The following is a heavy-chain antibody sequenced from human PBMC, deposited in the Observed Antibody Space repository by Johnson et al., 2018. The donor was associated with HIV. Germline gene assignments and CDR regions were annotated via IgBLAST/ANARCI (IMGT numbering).Heavy chain of an antibody. V-gene: IGHV3-20*04. CDR3: AKDKYSSSPDAFEI. Sequence: VQLVESGGGVVRPGGSLRLSCAASGFTFDDYGMSWVRQAPGKGLEWVSGINWNGGSTYYADSVKGRFTISRDNSKNTLYLEMNSLRAEDTAVYYCAKDKYSSSPDAFEICGQGTLVTVSS. D-gene: IGHD6-13*01. J-gene: IGHJ3*02. CDR2: INWNGGST. CDR1: GFTFDDYG.